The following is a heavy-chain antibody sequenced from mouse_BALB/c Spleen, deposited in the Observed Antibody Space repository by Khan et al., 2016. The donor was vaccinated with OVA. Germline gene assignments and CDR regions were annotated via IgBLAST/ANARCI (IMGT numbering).Heavy chain of an antibody. D-gene: IGHD1-1*01. V-gene: IGHV1S41*01. J-gene: IGHJ4*01. CDR2: VAPGSGST. CDR1: GYTFTSYW. CDR3: ASSNYYGNSLYALDY. Sequence: DLVKPGASVKLSCKASGYTFTSYWISWIKERPGQGLEWIGRVAPGSGSTSFNEMFKAKATLTIDTSTRQAYIQLSSLSSVDSAVYFCASSNYYGNSLYALDYWGQGTSVTVSS.